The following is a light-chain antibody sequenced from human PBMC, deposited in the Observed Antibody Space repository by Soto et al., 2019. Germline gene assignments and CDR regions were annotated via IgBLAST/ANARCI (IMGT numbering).Light chain of an antibody. CDR3: QQYGSSGT. V-gene: IGKV3-20*01. J-gene: IGKJ1*01. CDR2: DAS. CDR1: QSIASH. Sequence: EIVLTQSPVTLSLYPGERATLSCRASQSIASHLAWHQQKPGQPPRLLIHDASSRATGIPARFSGSGSGTDFTLTISRLEPEDFAVYYCQQYGSSGTFGQGTKVDIK.